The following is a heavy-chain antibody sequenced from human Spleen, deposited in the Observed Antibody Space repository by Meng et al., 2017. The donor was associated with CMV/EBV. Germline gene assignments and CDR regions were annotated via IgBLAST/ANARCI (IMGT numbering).Heavy chain of an antibody. CDR2: NNHSGST. D-gene: IGHD3-22*01. Sequence: FSDYYGRWIRQPPGKGLEWIGQNNHSGSTKYNPSLKSRVTTSVDTSKNRFSLKLTSVTAADTAVYYCARCVYYSGGSGSQYYACYFDYWGQGTLVTVSS. J-gene: IGHJ4*02. V-gene: IGHV4-34*01. CDR1: FSDYY. CDR3: ARCVYYSGGSGSQYYACYFDY.